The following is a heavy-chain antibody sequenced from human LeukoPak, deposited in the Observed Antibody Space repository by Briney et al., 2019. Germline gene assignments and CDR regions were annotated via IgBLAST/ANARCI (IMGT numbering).Heavy chain of an antibody. J-gene: IGHJ4*02. D-gene: IGHD2-21*02. V-gene: IGHV3-30*18. CDR2: ISYDGSNK. Sequence: GRSLRLSCAASGFTFSSYGMHWVRQAPGKGLEWVAVISYDGSNKYYADSVKGRFTISRDNSKNTLYLQMDSLRAEDTAVYYCAKDLERHIVVVTASAVDYWGQGTLVTVSS. CDR1: GFTFSSYG. CDR3: AKDLERHIVVVTASAVDY.